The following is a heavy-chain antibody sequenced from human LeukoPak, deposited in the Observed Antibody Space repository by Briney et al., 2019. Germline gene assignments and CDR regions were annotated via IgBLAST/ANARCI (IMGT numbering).Heavy chain of an antibody. CDR2: IFYTGRS. J-gene: IGHJ4*02. V-gene: IGHV4-39*07. D-gene: IGHD6-19*01. Sequence: PSDSLAITRTVSGGSISIARYYWGWIHQPPGKGLECIGSIFYTGRSYFNPSLKRRVTISVDTSKNQFSLKLSSVTAADTAVYYCAKILYSSNIDYWGQGSLVTVSS. CDR1: GGSISIARYY. CDR3: AKILYSSNIDY.